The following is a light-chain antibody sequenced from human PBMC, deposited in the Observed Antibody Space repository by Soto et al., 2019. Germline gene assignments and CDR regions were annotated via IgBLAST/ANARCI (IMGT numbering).Light chain of an antibody. CDR3: QQCYNWPQWT. CDR2: DAS. V-gene: IGKV3-11*01. CDR1: QSVGTF. Sequence: EIVLTQSPATLSLSPGERATLSCRASQSVGTFFAWYQQKPGQAPSLLMYDASNRATGIPARFSGSGSGTDFTLTISSLEPEDFAVYYCQQCYNWPQWTFGQGTKVDIK. J-gene: IGKJ1*01.